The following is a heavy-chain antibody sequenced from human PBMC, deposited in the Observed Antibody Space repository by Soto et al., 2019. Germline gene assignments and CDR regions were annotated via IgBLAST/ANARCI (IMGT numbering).Heavy chain of an antibody. V-gene: IGHV3-72*01. CDR2: TRNKATSYTT. CDR1: GFTFSDHY. Sequence: EVQLVESGGGLVQPGGSLRLSCVVSGFTFSDHYMDWVRQAPGKGLEWVARTRNKATSYTTEYAASVKGRFTISSDDSRNSLDLQMNSLKAEDTAMYYGTRYFYSSGWHLDYWGQGTLVTVPS. J-gene: IGHJ4*02. CDR3: TRYFYSSGWHLDY. D-gene: IGHD6-19*01.